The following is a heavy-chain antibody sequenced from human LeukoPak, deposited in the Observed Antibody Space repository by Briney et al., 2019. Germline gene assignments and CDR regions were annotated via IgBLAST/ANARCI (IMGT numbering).Heavy chain of an antibody. Sequence: SETLSLTCTVSGGSISSGGYYWSWIRQHPGKGLEWIGYIYYSGSTYYNPSLKSRVTISVETSKNQFSLKLSSVTAADTAVYYCARLIRTGDNWFDPWGQGTLVTVSS. CDR2: IYYSGST. CDR1: GGSISSGGYY. V-gene: IGHV4-31*03. D-gene: IGHD3/OR15-3a*01. CDR3: ARLIRTGDNWFDP. J-gene: IGHJ5*02.